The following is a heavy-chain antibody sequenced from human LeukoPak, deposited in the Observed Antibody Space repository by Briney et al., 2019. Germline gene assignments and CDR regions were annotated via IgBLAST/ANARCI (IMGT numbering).Heavy chain of an antibody. V-gene: IGHV4-59*08. J-gene: IGHJ6*02. CDR1: GGSISSSY. CDR2: IYHSGDT. Sequence: SETLSLTCTVSGGSISSSYWSWIRQPPGKGLEWIGYIYHSGDTNSNPSLKSRVTISMDTSKNQFSLKLSSVAAADTAVYYCARSWQYQLLSYYYYYGMDVWGQGTTVTVSS. D-gene: IGHD2-2*01. CDR3: ARSWQYQLLSYYYYYGMDV.